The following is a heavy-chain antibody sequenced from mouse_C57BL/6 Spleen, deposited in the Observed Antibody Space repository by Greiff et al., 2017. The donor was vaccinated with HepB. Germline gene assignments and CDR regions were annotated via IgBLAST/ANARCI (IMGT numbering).Heavy chain of an antibody. D-gene: IGHD3-2*02. CDR2: IRSKSNNYAT. CDR1: GFSFNTYA. CDR3: GSGYWFAY. Sequence: EVKLMESGGGLVQPKGSLKLSCAASGFSFNTYAMNWVRQAPGKGLEWVARIRSKSNNYATYYADSVKDRFTISRDDSESMLYLQMNNLKTEDTAMYYCGSGYWFAYWGQGTLVTVSA. J-gene: IGHJ3*01. V-gene: IGHV10-1*01.